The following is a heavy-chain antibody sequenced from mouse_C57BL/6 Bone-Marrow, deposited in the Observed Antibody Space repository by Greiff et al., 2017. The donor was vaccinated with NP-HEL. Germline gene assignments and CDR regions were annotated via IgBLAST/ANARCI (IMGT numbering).Heavy chain of an antibody. J-gene: IGHJ4*01. Sequence: QQPGAELVKPGASVKLSCKASGYTFTSYWMHWVKQRPGQGPEWIGMIHPNSGSTNYNEKFKSKATLTVDKSSSTAYMQLSGLTSEDSAVYYCARLARDYAMDYWGQGTSVTVSS. CDR3: ARLARDYAMDY. V-gene: IGHV1-64*01. CDR1: GYTFTSYW. CDR2: IHPNSGST.